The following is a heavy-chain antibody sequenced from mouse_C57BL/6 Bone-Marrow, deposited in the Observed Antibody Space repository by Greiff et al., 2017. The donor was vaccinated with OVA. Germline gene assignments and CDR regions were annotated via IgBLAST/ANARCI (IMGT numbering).Heavy chain of an antibody. Sequence: QVHVKQPGAELVKPGASVKLSCKASGYTFTSYWMHWVKQRPGQGLEWIGMIHPNSGSTNYNEKFKSKATLTVDKSSSTAYMQLSSLTSEDSAFYYCARDYGSRYYYAMDYWGQGTSVTVSS. D-gene: IGHD1-1*01. CDR3: ARDYGSRYYYAMDY. CDR1: GYTFTSYW. J-gene: IGHJ4*01. V-gene: IGHV1-64*01. CDR2: IHPNSGST.